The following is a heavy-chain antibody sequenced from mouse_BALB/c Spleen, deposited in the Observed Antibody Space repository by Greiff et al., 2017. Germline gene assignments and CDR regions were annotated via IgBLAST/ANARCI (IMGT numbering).Heavy chain of an antibody. CDR1: GYSITSGYY. Sequence: DVKLVESGPSLVKPSQSLSLTCSVTGYSITSGYYWNWIRQFPGNKLEWMGYISYDGSNNYNPSLKNRISITRDTSKNQFFLKLNSVTTEDTATYYCARGGGNYGYWYFDVWGAGTTVTVSS. J-gene: IGHJ1*01. CDR2: ISYDGSN. V-gene: IGHV3-6*02. CDR3: ARGGGNYGYWYFDV. D-gene: IGHD2-1*01.